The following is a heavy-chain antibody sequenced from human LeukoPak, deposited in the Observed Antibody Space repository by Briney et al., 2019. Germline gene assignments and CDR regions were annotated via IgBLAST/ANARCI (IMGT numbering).Heavy chain of an antibody. D-gene: IGHD2-2*01. J-gene: IGHJ4*02. CDR1: GYTFSSYG. CDR3: ATQYCSSTSCYPYWVDY. V-gene: IGHV1-18*01. CDR2: ISAYNGNT. Sequence: ASVKVSCKASGYTFSSYGIRWVRQAPGQGLDWMGWISAYNGNTNYAQKLQGRVTMTTDTSTSTAYMELRSLRSDDTAVYYCATQYCSSTSCYPYWVDYWGQGTLVTVSS.